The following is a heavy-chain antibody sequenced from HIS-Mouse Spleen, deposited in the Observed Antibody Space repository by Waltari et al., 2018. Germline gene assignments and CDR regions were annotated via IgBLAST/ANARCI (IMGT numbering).Heavy chain of an antibody. V-gene: IGHV4-59*01. CDR2: IYYSGST. Sequence: QVQLQESGPGLVKPSETLSLTCTVSGGSIRRYHWSLIRQPPGKGLEWIGYIYYSGSTNYNPSLKSRVTISVDTSKNQFSLKLSSVTAADTAVYYCARVKYSNAFDIWGQGTMVTVSS. J-gene: IGHJ3*02. D-gene: IGHD6-6*01. CDR1: GGSIRRYH. CDR3: ARVKYSNAFDI.